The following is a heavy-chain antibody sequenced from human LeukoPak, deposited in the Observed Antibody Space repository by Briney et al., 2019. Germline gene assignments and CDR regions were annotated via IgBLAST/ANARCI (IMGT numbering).Heavy chain of an antibody. Sequence: PSETLSLTCAVYGGSFSGYYWSWIRQPPGKGLEWIGEINHSGSTNYNPPLKSRVTISVDTSKNQFSLKLSSVTAADTAVYYCARVAVVNDAFDIWGQGTMVTVSS. CDR1: GGSFSGYY. V-gene: IGHV4-34*01. CDR2: INHSGST. CDR3: ARVAVVNDAFDI. J-gene: IGHJ3*02.